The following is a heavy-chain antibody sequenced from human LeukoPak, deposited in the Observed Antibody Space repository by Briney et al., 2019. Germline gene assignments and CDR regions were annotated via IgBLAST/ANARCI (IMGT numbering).Heavy chain of an antibody. CDR1: GITVSCNY. D-gene: IGHD3-10*01. CDR2: NYSGGST. J-gene: IGHJ4*02. V-gene: IGHV3-53*05. Sequence: GSLRLSSAASGITVSCNYLSWVRPAPGKGVGWGSVNYSGGSTNYADSVKGRFTISRDTSKNTLYLQMNSLRAEDTAVYYFAREFYYGSGELWGQGTLVTVSS. CDR3: AREFYYGSGEL.